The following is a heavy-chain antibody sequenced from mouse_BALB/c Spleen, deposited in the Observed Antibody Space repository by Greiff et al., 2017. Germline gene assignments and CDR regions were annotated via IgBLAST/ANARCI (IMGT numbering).Heavy chain of an antibody. D-gene: IGHD2-3*01. V-gene: IGHV1-4*01. CDR2: INPSSGYT. Sequence: VQLQQSGAELARPGASVKMSCKASGYTFTSYTMHWVKQRPGQGLEWIGYINPSSGYTNYNQKFKDKATLTADKSSSTAYMQLSSLTSEDSAVYYCARSGGDGYFFDYWGQGTTLTVSS. CDR3: ARSGGDGYFFDY. CDR1: GYTFTSYT. J-gene: IGHJ2*01.